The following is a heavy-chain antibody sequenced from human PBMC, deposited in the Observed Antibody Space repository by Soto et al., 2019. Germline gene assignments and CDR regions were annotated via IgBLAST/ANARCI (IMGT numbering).Heavy chain of an antibody. V-gene: IGHV1-46*03. D-gene: IGHD5-12*01. CDR2: INPSGGST. CDR3: ARGQGMVATPWHVLVAHNDEANDASDI. CDR1: GYTFTIYY. Sequence: ASVNVYCKAAGYTFTIYYMHLVRQAPGQGLEWMGIINPSGGSTSYAQKFQGRVTMTRDTSTSTVYMELSSLRSEDTAVYYCARGQGMVATPWHVLVAHNDEANDASDIWGQGTMVTVSS. J-gene: IGHJ3*02.